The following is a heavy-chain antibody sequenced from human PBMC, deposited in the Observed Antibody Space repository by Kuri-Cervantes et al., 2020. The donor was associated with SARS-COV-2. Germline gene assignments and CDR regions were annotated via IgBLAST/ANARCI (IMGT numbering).Heavy chain of an antibody. CDR1: GGSISSYY. J-gene: IGHJ6*03. V-gene: IGHV4-59*12. CDR3: ARDQGGYYMDV. Sequence: ESLKISCTVSGGSISSYYWSWIRQPPGKGLEWIGYIYYSGSTNYNPSLKSRVTISVDTSKNQFSLKLSSVTAADTAVYYCARDQGGYYMDVWGKGTTVTVSS. D-gene: IGHD3-16*01. CDR2: IYYSGST.